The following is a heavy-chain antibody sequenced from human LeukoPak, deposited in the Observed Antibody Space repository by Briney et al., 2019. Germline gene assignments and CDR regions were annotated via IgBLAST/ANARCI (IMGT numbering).Heavy chain of an antibody. J-gene: IGHJ4*02. Sequence: GGSLRLSCAASGFTFSSYGMHWVRQAPGKGLEWVAVISYDGSNKYYADSVKGRFTISRDNSKNTLYLQMNSLRAEDTAVYYCAKYSPHYGDYALYYWDQGTLVTVSS. V-gene: IGHV3-30*18. CDR2: ISYDGSNK. CDR1: GFTFSSYG. D-gene: IGHD4-17*01. CDR3: AKYSPHYGDYALYY.